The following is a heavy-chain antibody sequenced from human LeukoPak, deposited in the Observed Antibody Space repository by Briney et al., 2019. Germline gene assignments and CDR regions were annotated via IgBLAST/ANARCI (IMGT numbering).Heavy chain of an antibody. D-gene: IGHD2-15*01. V-gene: IGHV1-24*01. CDR1: AYTLNEKS. Sequence: ASVKVSCKVSAYTLNEKSMHWVRQAPGTGLEWLGGFDPEDGETIYAEKFQDRITMTDDPSTDTAYMELSSLRSEDTAVYYCATASFCSGTHCFYYYMDVWGKGTPVTVSS. J-gene: IGHJ6*03. CDR3: ATASFCSGTHCFYYYMDV. CDR2: FDPEDGET.